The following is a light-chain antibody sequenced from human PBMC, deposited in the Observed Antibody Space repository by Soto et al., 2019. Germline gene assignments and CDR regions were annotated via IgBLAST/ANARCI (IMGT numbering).Light chain of an antibody. Sequence: EIAMKQSPATLSVSPGERATLSCWASQSVNTNLAWYQQKPGQAHRLLIYGASTRATGIPARFSGSGSGTEFTVTISRLQSEDFSVYYCQQYNNWPLTFGGGTKVEIK. J-gene: IGKJ4*01. CDR1: QSVNTN. CDR2: GAS. V-gene: IGKV3-15*01. CDR3: QQYNNWPLT.